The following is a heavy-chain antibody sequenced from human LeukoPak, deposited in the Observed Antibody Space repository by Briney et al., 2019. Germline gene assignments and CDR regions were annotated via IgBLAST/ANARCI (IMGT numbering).Heavy chain of an antibody. J-gene: IGHJ4*02. D-gene: IGHD1-26*01. CDR2: IYYSGSS. V-gene: IGHV4-39*01. Sequence: PSETLSLTCTVSGGSISSSSYYWGWIRQPPGKGLEWIGSIYYSGSSYYNPSLKSRVTISVDTSKYQFSLKLTSVSASDTAVYYCARWDTDSYFDYWGRGALVTVSS. CDR3: ARWDTDSYFDY. CDR1: GGSISSSSYY.